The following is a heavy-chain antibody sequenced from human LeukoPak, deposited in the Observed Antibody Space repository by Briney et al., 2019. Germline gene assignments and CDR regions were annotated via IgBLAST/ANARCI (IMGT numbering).Heavy chain of an antibody. CDR2: IRQDGSGY. J-gene: IGHJ4*02. V-gene: IGHV3-7*05. D-gene: IGHD2-21*02. CDR3: VRASPLGRDCYLDN. CDR1: GFTFSSYA. Sequence: PGRSLRLSCAASGFTFSSYAMHWVRQAPGKGLEWVANIRQDGSGYYSVDSVKGRFTISRDNSKNSLYLQMSSLRVEDTAVYYCVRASPLGRDCYLDNWGQGTLVTVSS.